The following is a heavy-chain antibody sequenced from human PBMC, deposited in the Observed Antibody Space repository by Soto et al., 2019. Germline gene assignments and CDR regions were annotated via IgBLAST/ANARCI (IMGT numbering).Heavy chain of an antibody. CDR1: GFSFNTYV. CDR2: ISHDGSSQ. D-gene: IGHD3-22*01. V-gene: IGHV3-30-3*01. J-gene: IGHJ1*01. Sequence: QMQLEESGGGVAQPGRSLRLSCAASGFSFNTYVMHWVRQAPGKGLEWVAGISHDGSSQHYAGSVKGRLTISRDNSRSTLNLEMHSLTDEDTAVYHCATEDESSGHAGTFHHWGQGTLVTVSS. CDR3: ATEDESSGHAGTFHH.